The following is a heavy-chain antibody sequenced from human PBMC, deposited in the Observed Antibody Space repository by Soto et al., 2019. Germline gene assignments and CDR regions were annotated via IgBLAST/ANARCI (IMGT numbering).Heavy chain of an antibody. Sequence: VGSLRLSCAASGFTFSNYAMHWVRQAPGKGLEWVAVISYDGSDKYNANSVKGRFTISRDNSKNTLYLQMNSLRAEDTAVYYCARDTGPNGYNYYYFGMDVWGQGTTVTVSS. CDR3: ARDTGPNGYNYYYFGMDV. J-gene: IGHJ6*02. CDR1: GFTFSNYA. D-gene: IGHD5-18*01. V-gene: IGHV3-30-3*01. CDR2: ISYDGSDK.